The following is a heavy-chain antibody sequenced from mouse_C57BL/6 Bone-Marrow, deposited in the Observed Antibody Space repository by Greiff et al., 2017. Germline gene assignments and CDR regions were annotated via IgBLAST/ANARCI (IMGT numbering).Heavy chain of an antibody. CDR2: ISGGGGNT. V-gene: IGHV5-9*01. CDR1: GFTFSSYT. D-gene: IGHD1-1*01. J-gene: IGHJ2*01. CDR3: ARGTTVVAPYYFDY. Sequence: EVNLVESGGGLVKPGGSLKLSCAASGFTFSSYTMSWVRQTPEKRLEWVATISGGGGNTYYPDSVKGRFTISSDNAKNTLYLQMSSLRSEDTALYYCARGTTVVAPYYFDYWGQGTTLTVSS.